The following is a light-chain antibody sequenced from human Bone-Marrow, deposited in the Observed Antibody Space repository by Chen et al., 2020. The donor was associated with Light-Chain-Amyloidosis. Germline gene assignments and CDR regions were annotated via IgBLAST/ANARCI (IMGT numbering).Light chain of an antibody. CDR3: ASYAKGNIVV. CDR2: NIS. CDR1: TSDIGTYDF. J-gene: IGLJ2*01. V-gene: IGLV2-23*02. Sequence: QSALTQPASVSGSPGQSITISCTGTTSDIGTYDFVSWYQQFPDRAPKLIIFNISVRSSGTPRRFSGSKSGNTASLTISGLQPDDEGVYFCASYAKGNIVVFGGGSTLTV.